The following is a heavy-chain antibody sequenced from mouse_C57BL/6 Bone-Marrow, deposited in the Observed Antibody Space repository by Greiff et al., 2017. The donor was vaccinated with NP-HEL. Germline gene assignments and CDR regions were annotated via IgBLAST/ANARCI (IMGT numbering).Heavy chain of an antibody. J-gene: IGHJ1*03. CDR3: ARSTTTVVASPHWYFDV. D-gene: IGHD1-1*01. V-gene: IGHV1-19*01. CDR1: GYTFTDYY. CDR2: INPYNGGT. Sequence: EVKLQESGPVLVKPGASVKMSCKASGYTFTDYYMNWVKQSHGKSLEWIGVINPYNGGTSYNQKFKGKATLTVDKSSSTAYMELNSLTSEDSAVYYCARSTTTVVASPHWYFDVWGTGTTVTVSS.